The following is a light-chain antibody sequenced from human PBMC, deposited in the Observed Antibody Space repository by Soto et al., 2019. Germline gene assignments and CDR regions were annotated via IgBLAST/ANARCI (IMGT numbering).Light chain of an antibody. V-gene: IGLV1-44*01. CDR2: SNN. CDR1: RSSIGSNT. J-gene: IGLJ1*01. CDR3: AAWDASLGGFYV. Sequence: QSVLTQPPSASGTPGQRVTISCSVSRSSIGSNTVNWYQHLPGRAPKLLIYSNNHRPSGVPDRFSASKTGASASLAISGLQSEDEGDYYCAAWDASLGGFYVFGTGTKVTVL.